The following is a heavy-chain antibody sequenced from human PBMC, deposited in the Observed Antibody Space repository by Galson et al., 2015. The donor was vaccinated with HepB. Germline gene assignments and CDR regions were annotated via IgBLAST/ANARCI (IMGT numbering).Heavy chain of an antibody. CDR2: INSDGSSA. Sequence: SLRLSCAASGLTFSSYWMHWVRQAPGKGLVWVSRINSDGSSASYADSVKGRFTISRDNAKNTLYLQTNSLRAEDTAVYYCARADKRSGGWYGSFDYWGQGTLVTVSS. D-gene: IGHD6-19*01. J-gene: IGHJ4*02. V-gene: IGHV3-74*01. CDR1: GLTFSSYW. CDR3: ARADKRSGGWYGSFDY.